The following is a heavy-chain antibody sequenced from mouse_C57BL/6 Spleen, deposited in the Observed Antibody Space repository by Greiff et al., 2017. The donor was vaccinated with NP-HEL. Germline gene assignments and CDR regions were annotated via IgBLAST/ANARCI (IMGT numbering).Heavy chain of an antibody. CDR2: ISDGGSYT. CDR3: ARGGTGRYFDY. V-gene: IGHV5-4*03. D-gene: IGHD4-1*01. Sequence: EVKLEESGGGLVKPGGSLKLSCAASGFTFSSYAMSWVRQTPEKRLEWVATISDGGSYTYYPDNVKGRFTIYRDNAKNNLYLQMSHLKSEDTAMYYCARGGTGRYFDYWGQGTTLTVSS. J-gene: IGHJ2*01. CDR1: GFTFSSYA.